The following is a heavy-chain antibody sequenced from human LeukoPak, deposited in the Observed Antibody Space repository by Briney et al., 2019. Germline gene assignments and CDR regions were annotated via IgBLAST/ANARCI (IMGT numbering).Heavy chain of an antibody. CDR1: GFTFSSYW. J-gene: IGHJ5*02. V-gene: IGHV3-7*01. CDR3: ARGGRSSSSKGNWFDP. D-gene: IGHD6-6*01. Sequence: PGGSLRLSCAASGFTFSSYWMSWVRQAPGKGLEWVANIKQDGSEKYYVDPVKGRFTISRDNAKNSLYLQMNSLRAEDTAVYYCARGGRSSSSKGNWFDPWGQGTLVTVSS. CDR2: IKQDGSEK.